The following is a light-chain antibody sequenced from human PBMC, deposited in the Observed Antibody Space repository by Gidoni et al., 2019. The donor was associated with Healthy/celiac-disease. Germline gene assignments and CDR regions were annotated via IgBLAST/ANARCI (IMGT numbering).Light chain of an antibody. J-gene: IGKJ1*01. CDR1: QSISSW. Sequence: IQMPQSPSTLSASVGDRVTITCLASQSISSWLAWYQQKPGNAPKLLIYKASSLESGVPSRFSDSGSGTEFTLTISSVQPDDFATYYCQQYNSYSWTFGQGTKVEIK. CDR3: QQYNSYSWT. CDR2: KAS. V-gene: IGKV1-5*03.